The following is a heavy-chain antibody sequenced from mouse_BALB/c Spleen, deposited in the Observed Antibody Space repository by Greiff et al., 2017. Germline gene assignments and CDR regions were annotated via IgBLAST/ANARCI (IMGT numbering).Heavy chain of an antibody. Sequence: EVKVVESGGGLVKPGGSLKLSCAASGFTFSDYYMYWVRQTPEKRLEWVATISDGGSYTYYPDSVKGRFTISRDNAKNNLYLQMSSLKSEDTAMYYCASEPTVVATERFAYWGQGTLVTVSA. V-gene: IGHV5-4*02. CDR2: ISDGGSYT. J-gene: IGHJ3*01. CDR3: ASEPTVVATERFAY. CDR1: GFTFSDYY. D-gene: IGHD1-1*01.